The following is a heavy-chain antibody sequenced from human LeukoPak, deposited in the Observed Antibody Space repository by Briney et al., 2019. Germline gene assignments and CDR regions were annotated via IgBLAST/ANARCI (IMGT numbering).Heavy chain of an antibody. CDR3: ATHYYDSRGYDVGYYFDY. D-gene: IGHD3-22*01. V-gene: IGHV3-11*06. CDR2: INSYSKYT. CDR1: GFSFSDYY. Sequence: GGSLRLSCAASGFSFSDYYMSWIRQAPGKGLEWVSFINSYSKYTNYADSVKGRFSISRDNAKSSLYLQMNSLRAEDTAVYYCATHYYDSRGYDVGYYFDYWGQGTLVTVSS. J-gene: IGHJ4*02.